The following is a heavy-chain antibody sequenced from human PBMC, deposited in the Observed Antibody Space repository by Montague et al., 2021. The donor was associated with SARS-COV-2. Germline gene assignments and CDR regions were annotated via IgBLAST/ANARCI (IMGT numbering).Heavy chain of an antibody. CDR3: AKDIDCSGNYCYTTGFVFSSYGMDV. Sequence: SLRLSCAASGFNFDEYTMHWVRQVPGRGLEWVSLIVGDADRAHYADSVMGRFTVSRDNSKNSLFLEMHSLRSEDAGLYYCAKDIDCSGNYCYTTGFVFSSYGMDVWGQGTTVTVSS. CDR1: GFNFDEYT. CDR2: IVGDADRA. J-gene: IGHJ6*02. V-gene: IGHV3-43*02. D-gene: IGHD3-22*01.